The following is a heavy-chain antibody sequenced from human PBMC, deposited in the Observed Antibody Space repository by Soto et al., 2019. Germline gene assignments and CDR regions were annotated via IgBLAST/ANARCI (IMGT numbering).Heavy chain of an antibody. J-gene: IGHJ3*01. CDR3: AKGFIVVVTAIRPDDNFDV. V-gene: IGHV3-23*01. Sequence: GWSLRLPCAASGFTFNTYAMNLVRQVPGKGLEWVASISGGGGSTYYADSVKGRFTISRDTSKNTLYLQMNSLSAEDTAVYYCAKGFIVVVTAIRPDDNFDVWGEGTMVTVSS. CDR2: ISGGGGST. D-gene: IGHD2-21*02. CDR1: GFTFNTYA.